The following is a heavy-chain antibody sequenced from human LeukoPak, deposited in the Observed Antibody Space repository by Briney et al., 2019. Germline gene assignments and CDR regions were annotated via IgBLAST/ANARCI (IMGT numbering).Heavy chain of an antibody. D-gene: IGHD2-21*01. CDR1: GFTFSNAW. CDR3: TTDQGYFYYFDY. CDR2: IKRKSDGGTT. Sequence: GGSPRLFCAASGFTFSNAWMSWVGQAPGKGLEWVGRIKRKSDGGTTDYAAFVKGRFTMSRDDSKNTLYLQMNSLETEDTAVYYCTTDQGYFYYFDYWGQGTVLTVSS. V-gene: IGHV3-15*01. J-gene: IGHJ4*02.